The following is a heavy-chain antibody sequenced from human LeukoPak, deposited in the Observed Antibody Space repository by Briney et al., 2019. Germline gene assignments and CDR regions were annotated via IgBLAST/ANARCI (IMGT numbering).Heavy chain of an antibody. D-gene: IGHD3-10*01. CDR1: GGSISSGSYY. CDR3: AREVHWFDP. Sequence: SQTLSLTCTVSGGSISSGSYYWSRIRQPAGKGLEWIGHIYTSGSTNYNPSPKSRVTISIDTSKNQFSLKLSSVTAADTAVYYCAREVHWFDPWGQGTLVTVSS. CDR2: IYTSGST. J-gene: IGHJ5*02. V-gene: IGHV4-61*09.